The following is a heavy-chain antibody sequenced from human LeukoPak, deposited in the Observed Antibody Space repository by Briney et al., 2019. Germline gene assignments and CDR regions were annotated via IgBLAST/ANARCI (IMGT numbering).Heavy chain of an antibody. CDR2: IYASGSS. CDR1: GGSISSGRYY. D-gene: IGHD2-15*01. Sequence: SETLPLTCTVSGGSISSGRYYWSWIRKPAGKGLEWIGYIYASGSSNYNPSLKSRVTISVDTSKNQFSLNLSSVTAADTAVYYCARDWGLLATSGRGALDIWGQGTMVTVSS. V-gene: IGHV4-61*09. CDR3: ARDWGLLATSGRGALDI. J-gene: IGHJ3*02.